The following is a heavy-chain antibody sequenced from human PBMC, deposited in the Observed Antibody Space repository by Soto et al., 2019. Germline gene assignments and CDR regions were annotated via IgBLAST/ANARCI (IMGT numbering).Heavy chain of an antibody. CDR1: GFTFSSYA. CDR2: ISGSGGST. J-gene: IGHJ5*02. D-gene: IGHD3-22*01. Sequence: EVQLLESGGGLVQPGGSLRLSCAASGFTFSSYAMSWVRQAPGKGLEWVSAISGSGGSTYYADSVKGRFTISRDNSKNTLYLQMNSRRAEDTAVYYCAKAHESSGYYGYHWFDPWGQGTLVTVSS. CDR3: AKAHESSGYYGYHWFDP. V-gene: IGHV3-23*01.